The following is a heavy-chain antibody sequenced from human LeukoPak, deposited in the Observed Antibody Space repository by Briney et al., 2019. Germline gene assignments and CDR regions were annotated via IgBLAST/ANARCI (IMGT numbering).Heavy chain of an antibody. CDR1: GGSISSYY. V-gene: IGHV4-59*08. Sequence: SETLSLTCTVSGGSISSYYWSWIRQPPGKGLEWIGYIYYSGSTNYNPSLKSRVTISVDTSKNQFSLKLSSVTAADTAVYYCARGGFPYTEYFQHWGQGTLVTVSS. CDR2: IYYSGST. J-gene: IGHJ1*01. D-gene: IGHD3-16*01. CDR3: ARGGFPYTEYFQH.